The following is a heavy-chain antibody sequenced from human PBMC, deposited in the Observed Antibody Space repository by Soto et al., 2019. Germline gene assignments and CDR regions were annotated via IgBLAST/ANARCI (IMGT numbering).Heavy chain of an antibody. CDR1: GGSFSGYY. J-gene: IGHJ6*03. CDR2: INHSGST. Sequence: PSETLSLTCAVYGGSFSGYYWSWIRQPPGKGLEWIGEINHSGSTNYNPSLKSRVTISVDTSKNQFSLKLSSVTAADTAVYYCARGRSGSYPYYYYMEVWGKGTTVTLSS. D-gene: IGHD3-10*01. CDR3: ARGRSGSYPYYYYMEV. V-gene: IGHV4-34*01.